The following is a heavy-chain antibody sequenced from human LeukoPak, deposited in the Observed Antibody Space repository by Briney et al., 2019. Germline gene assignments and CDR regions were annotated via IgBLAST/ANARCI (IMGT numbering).Heavy chain of an antibody. D-gene: IGHD3-22*01. CDR1: YESISSSSHY. CDR3: ARTKYYFDSSDYFFFDP. V-gene: IGHV4-39*01. CDR2: IDSGRNI. Sequence: SETLSLTCTVSYESISSSSHYWGWSRRPPGKGLEWIGSIDSGRNIHSNPSLHGRDTISVDTSKNQLSLKLSSVTAADTAVYYCARTKYYFDSSDYFFFDPWGQGILVIVSP. J-gene: IGHJ5*02.